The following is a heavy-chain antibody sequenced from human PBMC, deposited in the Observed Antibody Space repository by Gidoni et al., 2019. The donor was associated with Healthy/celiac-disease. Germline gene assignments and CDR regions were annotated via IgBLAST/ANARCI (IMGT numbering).Heavy chain of an antibody. CDR3: AKELYSYGYWLDY. Sequence: EVQLVASGGGLAQPGRSLRPSCAASGVSLDDCAMHWVRQAPGKGLEWVSGMSWNSGSIGYADSVKGRFTISRDNAKNSLYLQMNSLRAEDTALYYCAKELYSYGYWLDYWGQGTLVTVSS. D-gene: IGHD5-18*01. V-gene: IGHV3-9*01. CDR1: GVSLDDCA. J-gene: IGHJ4*02. CDR2: MSWNSGSI.